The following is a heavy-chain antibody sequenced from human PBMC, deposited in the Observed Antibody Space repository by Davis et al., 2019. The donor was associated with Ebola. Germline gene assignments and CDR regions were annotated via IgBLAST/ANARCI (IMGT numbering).Heavy chain of an antibody. D-gene: IGHD2-2*01. V-gene: IGHV3-53*01. CDR1: GFTVSSNY. Sequence: GESLKISCAASGFTVSSNYMSWVRQAPGKGLEWVSVIYSGGSTYYADSVKGRFTISRDNAKNSMYLQMNSLRAEDTAVYYCARVCSSTSLDYWGQGTLVTVSS. CDR2: IYSGGST. CDR3: ARVCSSTSLDY. J-gene: IGHJ4*02.